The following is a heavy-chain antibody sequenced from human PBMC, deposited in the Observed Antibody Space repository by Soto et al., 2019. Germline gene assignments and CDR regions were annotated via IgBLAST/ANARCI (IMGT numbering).Heavy chain of an antibody. CDR1: GYTFTSYG. Sequence: ASVKVSCKASGYTFTSYGISWVRQAPGQGLEWMGWISAYNGNTNYAQKLQGRVTMTTDTSTSTAYMELRSLRSDDTAVYYCARDTPPDIVATIPPGFDYWGQGTLVTVSS. CDR3: ARDTPPDIVATIPPGFDY. V-gene: IGHV1-18*01. J-gene: IGHJ4*02. CDR2: ISAYNGNT. D-gene: IGHD5-12*01.